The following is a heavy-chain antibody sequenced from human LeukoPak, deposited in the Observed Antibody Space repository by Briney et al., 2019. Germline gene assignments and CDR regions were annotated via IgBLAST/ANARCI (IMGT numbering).Heavy chain of an antibody. CDR1: GFTFSSYG. CDR3: AKDQTIRVATINPLDY. D-gene: IGHD5-12*01. J-gene: IGHJ4*02. Sequence: GGSLRLSCAASGFTFSSYGMHWVRQAPGKGLEWVAFIRYDGSNKYYADSVKGRFTISRDNSKNTLYLQMSSLRAEDTAVYYCAKDQTIRVATINPLDYWGQGTLVTVSS. V-gene: IGHV3-30*02. CDR2: IRYDGSNK.